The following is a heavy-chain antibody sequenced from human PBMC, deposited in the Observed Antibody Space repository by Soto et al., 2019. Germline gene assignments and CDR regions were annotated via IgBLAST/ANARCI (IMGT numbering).Heavy chain of an antibody. CDR3: GKILVAATKNTDSDS. Sequence: SETLSLTCVVSGVSITSYHWSWIRQFPGKGLEWIAYTSYTGNTNYNPSLQSRVTISMDTSKNQFSLRLTSVTAADTALYSCGKILVAATKNTDSDSWGPGILVTVSS. J-gene: IGHJ4*02. CDR1: GVSITSYH. V-gene: IGHV4-59*08. D-gene: IGHD2-15*01. CDR2: TSYTGNT.